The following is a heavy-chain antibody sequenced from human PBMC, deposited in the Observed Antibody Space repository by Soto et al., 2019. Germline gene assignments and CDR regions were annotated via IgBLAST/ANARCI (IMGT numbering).Heavy chain of an antibody. D-gene: IGHD6-19*01. CDR1: GFTFSRVS. Sequence: PGGSLRLSCEASGFTFSRVSMNWVRQVPGKGLEWVASISSGSSDTWYADSVKGRFIISRDNAQNSLFLQMDRLRADDTAVYYCVKDRSLAVADVYYFDYWGRGTLVTVSS. V-gene: IGHV3-21*01. J-gene: IGHJ4*02. CDR2: ISSGSSDT. CDR3: VKDRSLAVADVYYFDY.